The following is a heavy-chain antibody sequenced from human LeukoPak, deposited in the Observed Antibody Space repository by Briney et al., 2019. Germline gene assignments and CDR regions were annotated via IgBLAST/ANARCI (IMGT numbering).Heavy chain of an antibody. J-gene: IGHJ6*03. Sequence: SVKVSCKASGGTFSSYAISWVRQAPGQGLEWMGGIVPIFGTANYAQKFQGRVTITTDESTSTAYMELSSLRSEDTAVYYCGRQTVAAVGTALWYYCYYTYASGKGTTATVSS. D-gene: IGHD5-12*01. CDR1: GGTFSSYA. V-gene: IGHV1-69*05. CDR3: GRQTVAAVGTALWYYCYYTYA. CDR2: IVPIFGTA.